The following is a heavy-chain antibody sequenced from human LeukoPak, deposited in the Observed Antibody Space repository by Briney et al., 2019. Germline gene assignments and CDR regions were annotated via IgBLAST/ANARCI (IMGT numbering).Heavy chain of an antibody. Sequence: ASVKVSCKASGYTFTSYYMHWVRQAPGQGLEWMGIINPSGGSTSYAQKFQGRVTMTRDMSTSTVYMELSSLRSEDTAVYYCARDRRIVGANDAFDIWGQGTMVTVSS. D-gene: IGHD1-26*01. CDR2: INPSGGST. V-gene: IGHV1-46*01. CDR1: GYTFTSYY. CDR3: ARDRRIVGANDAFDI. J-gene: IGHJ3*02.